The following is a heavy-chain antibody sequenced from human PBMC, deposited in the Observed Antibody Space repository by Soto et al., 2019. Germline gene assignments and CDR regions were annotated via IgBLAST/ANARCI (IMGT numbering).Heavy chain of an antibody. J-gene: IGHJ6*01. D-gene: IGHD1-26*01. CDR2: IYYGGIT. CDR1: GASVSSSSHF. CDR3: ARSSREWDRYGMDV. V-gene: IGHV4-61*01. Sequence: QVQLQDSGPGLVKPSETLSLACTVSGASVSSSSHFWSWIRQPPGQGLEWIGYIYYGGITSYNPSLRSRVTISIDTSKNQFSLKLSAVTAADTAVYYCARSSREWDRYGMDVWGQGTTVTVSS.